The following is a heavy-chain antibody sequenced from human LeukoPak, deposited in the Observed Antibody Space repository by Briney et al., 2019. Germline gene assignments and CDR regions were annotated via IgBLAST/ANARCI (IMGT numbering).Heavy chain of an antibody. V-gene: IGHV1-69*05. CDR1: GGTFSSYA. D-gene: IGHD3-22*01. J-gene: IGHJ3*02. CDR2: IIPIFGTA. CDR3: ARDPDSSGYYYGGAFDI. Sequence: GASVKVSCKASGGTFSSYATSWARQAPGQGLEWMGGIIPIFGTANYAQKFQGRVTITTDESTSTAYMELSSLRSEDTAVYYCARDPDSSGYYYGGAFDIWGQGTMVTVSS.